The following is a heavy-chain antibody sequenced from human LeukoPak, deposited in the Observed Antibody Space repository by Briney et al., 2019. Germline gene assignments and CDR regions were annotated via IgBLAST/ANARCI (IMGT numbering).Heavy chain of an antibody. CDR3: ARVSHRASGSYSVDYFDY. J-gene: IGHJ4*02. CDR2: INPNSGGT. D-gene: IGHD1-26*01. CDR1: GYTFTGYY. Sequence: ASVKVSCKASGYTFTGYYMHWVRQAPGQGLEWMGWINPNSGGTNYAQKFQGRVTMTRDTSISAAYMELSSLRSDDTAVYYCARVSHRASGSYSVDYFDYWGQGTLVTVSS. V-gene: IGHV1-2*02.